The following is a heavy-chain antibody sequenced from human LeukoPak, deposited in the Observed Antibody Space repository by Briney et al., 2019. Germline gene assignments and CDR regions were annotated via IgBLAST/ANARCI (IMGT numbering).Heavy chain of an antibody. Sequence: GGSLRLSCAASGFTFSSYAMTWVRQPPGKGLEWVSAISGSGGSTHYADSVKGRFTISRDNSKNTLYLQMNSLRAEDTAVYHCAKGAPYSSSLSNWFDPWGQGTLGTVSS. CDR1: GFTFSSYA. J-gene: IGHJ5*02. V-gene: IGHV3-23*01. CDR3: AKGAPYSSSLSNWFDP. CDR2: ISGSGGST. D-gene: IGHD6-6*01.